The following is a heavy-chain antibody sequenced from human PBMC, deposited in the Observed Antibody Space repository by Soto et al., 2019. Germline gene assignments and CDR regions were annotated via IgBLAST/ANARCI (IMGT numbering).Heavy chain of an antibody. Sequence: PGESLKISCKGSGYSFTSYWIGWVRQMPGKGLEWMGIIYPGDSDTRYSPSFQGQVTISADKSISTAYLQWSSLKASDTAMYYCARMAPSLDSSGWYRRDWFDPWGQGTLVTVSS. D-gene: IGHD6-19*01. V-gene: IGHV5-51*01. J-gene: IGHJ5*02. CDR3: ARMAPSLDSSGWYRRDWFDP. CDR1: GYSFTSYW. CDR2: IYPGDSDT.